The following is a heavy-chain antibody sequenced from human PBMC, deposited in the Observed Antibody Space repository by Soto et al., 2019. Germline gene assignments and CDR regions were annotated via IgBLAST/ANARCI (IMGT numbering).Heavy chain of an antibody. CDR3: AAGKSITLGGVLYYYYGMDV. Sequence: SVKVSCKASGFTFTSSAMQWVRQARGQRLEWIGWIVVGSGNTNYAQKFQERVTITRDMSTSTAYMELSSLRSEDTAVYYCAAGKSITLGGVLYYYYGMDVWGQGTTVTVSS. CDR1: GFTFTSSA. V-gene: IGHV1-58*02. D-gene: IGHD3-16*01. J-gene: IGHJ6*02. CDR2: IVVGSGNT.